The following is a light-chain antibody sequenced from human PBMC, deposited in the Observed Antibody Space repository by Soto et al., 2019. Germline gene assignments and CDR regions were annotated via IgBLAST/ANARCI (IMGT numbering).Light chain of an antibody. CDR3: SSYAGSNNFGV. CDR1: SSDVGGYNS. CDR2: DVS. V-gene: IGLV2-8*01. Sequence: QSALAQPPSASGSPGQSVTISCTGTSSDVGGYNSVSWYQHHPGKAPKLMIYDVSKRPSGVPDRFSGSKSGNTASLTVSGLQAEDEADYYCSSYAGSNNFGVFGGGTKLTVL. J-gene: IGLJ2*01.